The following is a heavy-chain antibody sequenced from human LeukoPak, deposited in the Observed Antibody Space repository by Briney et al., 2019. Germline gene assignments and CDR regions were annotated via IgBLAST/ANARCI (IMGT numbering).Heavy chain of an antibody. CDR2: TSSSGSTI. J-gene: IGHJ4*02. V-gene: IGHV3-48*03. Sequence: GGSLRLSCAASGFTFSSYEMNWVRQVPGKGLEWVSYTSSSGSTIYYADSVKGRFTISRDNAKNSLCLQMNSLRVEDTAVYYCAGQSGYRYGQRGYWGQGALVTVSS. CDR1: GFTFSSYE. D-gene: IGHD5-18*01. CDR3: AGQSGYRYGQRGY.